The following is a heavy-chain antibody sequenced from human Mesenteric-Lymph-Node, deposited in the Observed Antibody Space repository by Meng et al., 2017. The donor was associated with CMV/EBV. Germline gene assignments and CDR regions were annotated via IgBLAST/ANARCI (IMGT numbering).Heavy chain of an antibody. D-gene: IGHD1-20*01. CDR2: IKSSTDGGTT. Sequence: WIRQPPGKGLEWVGRIKSSTDGGTTDYAAAVKGRFTISRDDSKNTLYLQMNNLKTEDTAVYYCHTPAWDNWNYFDYWGQGTLVTVSS. CDR3: HTPAWDNWNYFDY. V-gene: IGHV3-15*01. J-gene: IGHJ4*02.